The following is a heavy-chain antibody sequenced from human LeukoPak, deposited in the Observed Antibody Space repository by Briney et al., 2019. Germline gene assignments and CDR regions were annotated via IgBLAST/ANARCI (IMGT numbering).Heavy chain of an antibody. CDR1: GGSISSYY. J-gene: IGHJ3*02. CDR2: IYYSGST. D-gene: IGHD6-13*01. V-gene: IGHV4-59*01. CDR3: ARERSSWYFAFDI. Sequence: PTETPSITCTVSGGSISSYYWSWIRQPPGKGLEWIGYIYYSGSTNYNPSLKSRVTISVDTSKNQFSLKLSSVTAADTAVYYCARERSSWYFAFDIWGQGTMVTVSS.